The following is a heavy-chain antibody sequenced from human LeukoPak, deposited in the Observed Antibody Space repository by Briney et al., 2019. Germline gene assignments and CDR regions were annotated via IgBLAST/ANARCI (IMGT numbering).Heavy chain of an antibody. V-gene: IGHV1-18*01. CDR1: GGTFSSYA. CDR3: ARDLMIAVAGTAFDY. J-gene: IGHJ4*02. D-gene: IGHD6-19*01. Sequence: ASVKVSCKASGGTFSSYAISWVRQAPGQGLEWMGWISAYNGNTNYAQKLQGRVTMTTDTSTSTAYMELRSLRSDDTAVYYCARDLMIAVAGTAFDYWGQGTLVTVSS. CDR2: ISAYNGNT.